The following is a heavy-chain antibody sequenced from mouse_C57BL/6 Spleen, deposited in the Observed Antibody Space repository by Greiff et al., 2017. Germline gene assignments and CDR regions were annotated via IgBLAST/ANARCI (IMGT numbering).Heavy chain of an antibody. J-gene: IGHJ3*01. CDR3: ARWGTTVVEGLAY. CDR1: GYAFSSYW. D-gene: IGHD1-1*01. CDR2: IYPGDGDT. Sequence: QVQLQQSGAELVKPGASVKISCKASGYAFSSYWMNWVKQRPGQGLEWIGQIYPGDGDTNYNGKFKGKATLTADKSSSTAYMQLSSLTSEDSAVYFGARWGTTVVEGLAYWGQGTLVTVSA. V-gene: IGHV1-80*01.